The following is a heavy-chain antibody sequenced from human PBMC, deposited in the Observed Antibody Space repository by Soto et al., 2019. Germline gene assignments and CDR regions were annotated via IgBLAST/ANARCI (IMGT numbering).Heavy chain of an antibody. V-gene: IGHV4-59*08. CDR3: ATSTTGYSSSWYSTYYYGMDV. CDR2: IYYSGST. D-gene: IGHD6-13*01. Sequence: SETLSLTCTVSGGSISSHYWSWIRQPPWQGLEWIGYIYYSGSTNYNPSLKSRVTISVDTSKSQFSLRLSSVTAADTAVYYCATSTTGYSSSWYSTYYYGMDVWGQGTTVTVSS. J-gene: IGHJ6*02. CDR1: GGSISSHY.